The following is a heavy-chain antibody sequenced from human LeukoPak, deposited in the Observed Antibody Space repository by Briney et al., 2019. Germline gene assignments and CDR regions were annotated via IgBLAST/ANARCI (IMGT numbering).Heavy chain of an antibody. CDR2: IYYSGST. CDR3: ARGTVWWFDP. D-gene: IGHD4-17*01. J-gene: IGHJ5*02. CDR1: GGSISSYY. Sequence: SETLSLTCTVSGGSISSYYWSWIRQPPGKGLEWIGYIYYSGSTNYNPPLKSRVTISVDTSKNQFSLKLSSVTAADTAVYYCARGTVWWFDPWGQGTLVTVSS. V-gene: IGHV4-59*01.